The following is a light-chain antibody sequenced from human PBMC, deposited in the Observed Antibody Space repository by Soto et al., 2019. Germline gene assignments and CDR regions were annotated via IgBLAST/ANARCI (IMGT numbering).Light chain of an antibody. V-gene: IGKV3-15*01. Sequence: EIVMTQSPATLSVSPGERATLSCRASQIVSSNLACYQQKPGQAPRLLIYGASTRATGIPARFSGSGSGTAFTPTISSLQHADFAASYCQQYNNSHPWTFGQGTKVEIK. J-gene: IGKJ1*01. CDR3: QQYNNSHPWT. CDR2: GAS. CDR1: QIVSSN.